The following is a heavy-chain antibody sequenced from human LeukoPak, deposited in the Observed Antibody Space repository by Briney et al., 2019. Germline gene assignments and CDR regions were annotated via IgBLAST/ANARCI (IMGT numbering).Heavy chain of an antibody. V-gene: IGHV3-20*04. J-gene: IGHJ6*03. Sequence: GGSLRLSCAASGFTFDDYGMSWVRQAPGKGLEWVSGINWYGGSTGYADSVKGRFTISRDNAKNSLYLQMNSLRAEDTALYYCARVRMAYGDYSIRGYYYYMDVWGKGTTVTVSS. CDR3: ARVRMAYGDYSIRGYYYYMDV. CDR2: INWYGGST. CDR1: GFTFDDYG. D-gene: IGHD4-17*01.